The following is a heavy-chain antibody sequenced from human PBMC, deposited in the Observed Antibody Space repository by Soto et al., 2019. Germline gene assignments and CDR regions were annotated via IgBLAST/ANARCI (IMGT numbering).Heavy chain of an antibody. V-gene: IGHV3-13*01. CDR1: GFTFSIHD. D-gene: IGHD5-12*01. CDR3: ASRRPRSPLDN. Sequence: EVHLVESGGGLVQPGGSLRLACVGSGFTFSIHDMHWVCQGTENGLEWVSAIGTRGDTYYLDSVQGRFVISRDDAKNSLYLQMSSLTAGATAVYYCASRRPRSPLDNWGQGTLVTVSS. CDR2: IGTRGDT. J-gene: IGHJ4*02.